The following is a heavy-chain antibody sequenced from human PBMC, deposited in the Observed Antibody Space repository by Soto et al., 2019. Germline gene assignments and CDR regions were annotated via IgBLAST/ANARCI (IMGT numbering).Heavy chain of an antibody. Sequence: PGGSLRLSCAASGFTFSSYSMNWVRQAPGKGLEWVSSISSSSTAIFYGDSVKGRFIISRDNAENSLYLQMNSLRAEDTAVYYCVRHTCPVDCYSIGYSGLGTLGTVSS. CDR1: GFTFSSYS. V-gene: IGHV3-21*01. CDR3: VRHTCPVDCYSIGY. D-gene: IGHD2-21*02. J-gene: IGHJ4*02. CDR2: ISSSSTAI.